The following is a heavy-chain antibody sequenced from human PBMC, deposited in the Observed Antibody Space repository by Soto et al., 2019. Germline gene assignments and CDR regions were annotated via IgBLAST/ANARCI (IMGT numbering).Heavy chain of an antibody. CDR3: ARGSGYYYWDDY. J-gene: IGHJ4*02. V-gene: IGHV1-3*01. Sequence: GASVKVSCKDSGYTLTSYAMQWVRQAPGQRLEWMGWINAGNGNTKYSQKFQGRVTITRDTSASTAYMELSSLRSEDTAVYYCARGSGYYYWDDYWGQGTLVTVSS. CDR2: INAGNGNT. CDR1: GYTLTSYA. D-gene: IGHD3-22*01.